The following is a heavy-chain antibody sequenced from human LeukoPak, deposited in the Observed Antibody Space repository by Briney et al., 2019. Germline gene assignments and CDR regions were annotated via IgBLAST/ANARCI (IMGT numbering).Heavy chain of an antibody. J-gene: IGHJ5*02. CDR1: GGSFSGYY. D-gene: IGHD3-3*01. CDR3: ARLTQPPYYDFWSGRRAFDP. CDR2: INHSGST. Sequence: SETLSLTCAVYGGSFSGYYWSWIRQPPGKGLEWIGEINHSGSTNYNPSLKRRVTISVDTSKNQFSLKLSSVTAADTAVYYCARLTQPPYYDFWSGRRAFDPWGQGTLVTVSS. V-gene: IGHV4-34*01.